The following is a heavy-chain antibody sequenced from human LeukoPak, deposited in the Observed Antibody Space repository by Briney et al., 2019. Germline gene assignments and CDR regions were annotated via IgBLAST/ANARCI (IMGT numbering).Heavy chain of an antibody. V-gene: IGHV4-30-4*08. CDR2: INHSGST. CDR3: ARGRKHYYYYYGMDV. CDR1: GGSISSGDYY. J-gene: IGHJ6*02. Sequence: PSQTLSLTCTVSGGSISSGDYYWSWIRQPPGKGLEWIGEINHSGSTNYNPSLKSRVTISVDTSKNQFSLKLSSVTAADTAVYYCARGRKHYYYYYGMDVWGQGTTVTVSS.